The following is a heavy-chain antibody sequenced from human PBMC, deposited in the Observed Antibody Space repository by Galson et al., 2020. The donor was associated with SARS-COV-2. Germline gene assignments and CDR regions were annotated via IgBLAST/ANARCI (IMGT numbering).Heavy chain of an antibody. Sequence: ETSETLSLTCAVYGGSFSGYYWSWIRQPPGKGLEWIGEINDRGSTNYNPSLKRRVTISVDTSKNQFSLKLSSVTAADTAVYYCVRGGLVTMVRGVICYGMYVWGQGTTVTVSS. J-gene: IGHJ6*02. CDR3: VRGGLVTMVRGVICYGMYV. D-gene: IGHD3-10*01. CDR1: GGSFSGYY. CDR2: INDRGST. V-gene: IGHV4-34*01.